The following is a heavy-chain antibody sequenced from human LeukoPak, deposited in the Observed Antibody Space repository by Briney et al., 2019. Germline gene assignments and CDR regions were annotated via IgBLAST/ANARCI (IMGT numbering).Heavy chain of an antibody. CDR1: GYTFTSYY. CDR2: INPSGGST. CDR3: ARDGNYDFWSGFGARPYYFDY. J-gene: IGHJ4*02. V-gene: IGHV1-46*01. Sequence: ASVKVSCKASGYTFTSYYMHWVRQAPGQGLEWMGIINPSGGSTSYAQKFQGRVTMTRDTSTSTVYMELSSLRSEDTAVYYCARDGNYDFWSGFGARPYYFDYWGQGTLVTVSS. D-gene: IGHD3-3*01.